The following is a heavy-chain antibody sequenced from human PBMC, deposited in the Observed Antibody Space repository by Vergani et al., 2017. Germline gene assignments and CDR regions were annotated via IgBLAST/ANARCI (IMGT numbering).Heavy chain of an antibody. V-gene: IGHV3-30*18. CDR3: AKFPLNITTPDRCDF. D-gene: IGHD1-1*01. Sequence: HVQMVESGGGVVQPGRSLRLSCAVSGFRFSDYGMHWVRQAPGRGLEWVALISYDGDTKYYADSVKGRFTISRDNSKNTLFLQMHSLRVEDTALYYCAKFPLNITTPDRCDFWGQGSLVTVSS. CDR1: GFRFSDYG. CDR2: ISYDGDTK. J-gene: IGHJ4*02.